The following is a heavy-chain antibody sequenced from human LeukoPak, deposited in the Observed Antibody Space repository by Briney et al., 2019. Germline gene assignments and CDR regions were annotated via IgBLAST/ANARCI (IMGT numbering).Heavy chain of an antibody. Sequence: SETLSLTCAVYGGSFSGYYWSWIRQPPGKGLEWIREINHSGSTNYNPSLKSRLTISADTSKNQFSLKLSSVTAADTAVYYCASSSSQGYYFVYWGQGTLVTVSS. J-gene: IGHJ4*02. CDR3: ASSSSQGYYFVY. D-gene: IGHD6-6*01. V-gene: IGHV4-34*01. CDR2: INHSGST. CDR1: GGSFSGYY.